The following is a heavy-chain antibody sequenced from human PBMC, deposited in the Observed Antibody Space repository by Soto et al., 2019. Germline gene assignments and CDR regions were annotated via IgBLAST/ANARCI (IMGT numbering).Heavy chain of an antibody. CDR3: ARRSSTVTAFDI. CDR2: IYYSGST. J-gene: IGHJ3*02. V-gene: IGHV4-39*01. CDR1: GGSISSSSYY. Sequence: SETLSLTCTVSGGSISSSSYYWGWIRQPPGTGLEWIGSIYYSGSTYYNPSLKSRVTISVDTSKNQFSLKLSSVTAADTAVYYCARRSSTVTAFDIWGQGTMVTVSS. D-gene: IGHD4-17*01.